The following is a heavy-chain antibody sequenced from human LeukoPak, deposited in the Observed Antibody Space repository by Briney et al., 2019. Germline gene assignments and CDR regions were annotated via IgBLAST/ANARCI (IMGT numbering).Heavy chain of an antibody. CDR2: IANDGRT. J-gene: IGHJ5*02. Sequence: GGSLRLSCAAFGFTVNTNDMSWVRQAPGKGLEWVSVIANDGRTYYADSVKGRFTISRDNSKNTLDLQMNSLRVEDTAVYYCAKEEAKWEWFDPWGQGTLVTVSS. CDR1: GFTVNTND. D-gene: IGHD1-26*01. CDR3: AKEEAKWEWFDP. V-gene: IGHV3-66*01.